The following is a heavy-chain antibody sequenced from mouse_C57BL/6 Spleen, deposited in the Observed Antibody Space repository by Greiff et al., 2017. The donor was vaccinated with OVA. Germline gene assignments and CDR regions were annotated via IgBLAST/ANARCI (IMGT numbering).Heavy chain of an antibody. CDR2: IYPRSGNT. V-gene: IGHV1-81*01. Sequence: QVQLQQSGAELARPGASVKLSCKASGYTFTSYGISWVKQRTGQGLEWIGEIYPRSGNTYYNEKFKGKATLTGAKSSSTAYMELRGLTSEDSAVYFCASTTAVVPSYAMDYWGQGTSVTVSS. CDR3: ASTTAVVPSYAMDY. CDR1: GYTFTSYG. D-gene: IGHD1-1*01. J-gene: IGHJ4*01.